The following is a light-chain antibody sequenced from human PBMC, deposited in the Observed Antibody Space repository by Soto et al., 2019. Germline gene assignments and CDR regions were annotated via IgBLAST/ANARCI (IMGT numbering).Light chain of an antibody. Sequence: DIQMTQSPSILSTSVGDRVTITCRASQSVSGWLAWYQQKPGKAPKLLIYRASSLRSGVPSRFSGSASGTEFTLTISGLQPDDFATYYCQQYDRYPLTVGGGTKVEI. J-gene: IGKJ4*01. CDR1: QSVSGW. CDR3: QQYDRYPLT. CDR2: RAS. V-gene: IGKV1-5*03.